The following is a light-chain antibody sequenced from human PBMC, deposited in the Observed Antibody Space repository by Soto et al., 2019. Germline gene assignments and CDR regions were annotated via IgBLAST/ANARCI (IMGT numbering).Light chain of an antibody. CDR3: QHYNSYSEA. J-gene: IGKJ1*01. Sequence: IQLTQSPSSLSASVGDRVTITCRASQGINSFLAWYQQKPGKAPKLLIHKASTLKSGVPSRFSGSGSGTEFTLTISSLQPDDFATYYCQHYNSYSEAFGQGTKVDNK. V-gene: IGKV1-5*03. CDR1: QGINSF. CDR2: KAS.